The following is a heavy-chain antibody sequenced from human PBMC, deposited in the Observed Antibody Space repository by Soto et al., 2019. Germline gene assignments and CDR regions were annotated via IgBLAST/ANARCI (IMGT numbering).Heavy chain of an antibody. CDR3: AGGHYGIDV. V-gene: IGHV3-7*05. CDR2: LNQDGSEK. Sequence: EEQLVESGGGLVQPGGSLRVSCAASGFTFSGSWMSWVRQAPGKGLEWVGNLNQDGSEKNYVDSVRGRFTISRDNAKNSLALQMNSLRAEDTAVYYCAGGHYGIDVWGRGTTVTVSS. CDR1: GFTFSGSW. J-gene: IGHJ6*02.